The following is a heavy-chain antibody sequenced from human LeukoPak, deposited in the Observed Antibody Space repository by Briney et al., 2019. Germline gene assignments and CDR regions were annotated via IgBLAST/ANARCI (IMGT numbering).Heavy chain of an antibody. J-gene: IGHJ4*02. D-gene: IGHD3-22*01. V-gene: IGHV4-34*01. CDR1: GGSFSGYY. CDR2: INHSGST. CDR3: ARGRHYYDSSGYYTRGYFDY. Sequence: PSETLSLTCAVYGGSFSGYYWSWIRQPPGKGLEWIGEINHSGSTNYNPSLKSRVTISVDTSKNQFSLKLSSVTAADTAVYYCARGRHYYDSSGYYTRGYFDYWGQGTLVTVSS.